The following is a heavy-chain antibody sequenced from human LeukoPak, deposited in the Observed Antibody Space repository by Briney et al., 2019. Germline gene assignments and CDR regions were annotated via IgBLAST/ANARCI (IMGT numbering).Heavy chain of an antibody. CDR3: AKSNVWDYVWGSYRPPSAFDI. CDR2: INPSGGST. J-gene: IGHJ3*02. D-gene: IGHD3-16*02. Sequence: ASVKVSCKASGYTFTSYYMHWVRQAPGQGLEWMGIINPSGGSTSYAQKFQGRVTMTRDTSTSTVHMELSSLRSEDTAVYYCAKSNVWDYVWGSYRPPSAFDIWGQGTMVTVSS. CDR1: GYTFTSYY. V-gene: IGHV1-46*01.